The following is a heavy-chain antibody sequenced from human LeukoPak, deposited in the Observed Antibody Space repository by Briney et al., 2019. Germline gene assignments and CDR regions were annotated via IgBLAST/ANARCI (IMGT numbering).Heavy chain of an antibody. V-gene: IGHV3-30*03. CDR2: ISNDRSNT. Sequence: GGSLRLSCAASGFTLSSYDMHWVRQAPGKGLEWVAVISNDRSNTYYADSVKGRFTISRDNSKNTLYLQMNSLKPEDTAVYYCSTTMVRGVDFDYWGQGTLVTVSS. CDR1: GFTLSSYD. CDR3: STTMVRGVDFDY. J-gene: IGHJ4*02. D-gene: IGHD3-10*01.